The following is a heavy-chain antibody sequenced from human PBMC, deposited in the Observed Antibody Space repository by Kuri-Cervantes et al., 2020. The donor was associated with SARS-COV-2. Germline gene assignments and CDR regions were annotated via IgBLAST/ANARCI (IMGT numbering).Heavy chain of an antibody. CDR3: ARELGVPAATYFDY. D-gene: IGHD2-2*01. CDR1: GGSFSGYY. CDR2: INHSGST. V-gene: IGHV4-34*01. J-gene: IGHJ4*02. Sequence: GSLRLSCAVYGGSFSGYYWSWIRQPPGKGLEWIGEINHSGSTNYNPSLKSRVTISVDTSKNQFSLKLSSVTAADTAVYYCARELGVPAATYFDYWGQGTLVTVSS.